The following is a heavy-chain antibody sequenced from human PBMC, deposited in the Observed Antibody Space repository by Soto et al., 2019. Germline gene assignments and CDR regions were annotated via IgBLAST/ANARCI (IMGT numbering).Heavy chain of an antibody. CDR1: GFTFSSYA. V-gene: IGHV3-30-3*01. D-gene: IGHD3-22*01. CDR2: ISYDGSSK. CDR3: ATVHYYHSSGYYEIDN. J-gene: IGHJ4*02. Sequence: GGSLRLSCAASGFTFSSYAMHWVRQAPGRGLEWVALISYDGSSKYYADSVRGRFTISRDNSKNKLYLQMNSLRAEDTAVYFCATVHYYHSSGYYEIDNWGQGTLVTVSS.